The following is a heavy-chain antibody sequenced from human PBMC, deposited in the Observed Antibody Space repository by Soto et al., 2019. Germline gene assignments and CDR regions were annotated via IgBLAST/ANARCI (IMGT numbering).Heavy chain of an antibody. CDR3: ARENTGWPDAFDI. J-gene: IGHJ3*02. CDR1: GLPVSDNY. Sequence: GGSLSLSCAASGLPVSDNYMAWFRQAPGKGLECASVIYSGGNTYYGSSVLGRFTIPKDNFKNTPYLQMNSLKAEDMAVYYCARENTGWPDAFDIWGQGTMVTVSS. V-gene: IGHV3-66*01. D-gene: IGHD6-19*01. CDR2: IYSGGNT.